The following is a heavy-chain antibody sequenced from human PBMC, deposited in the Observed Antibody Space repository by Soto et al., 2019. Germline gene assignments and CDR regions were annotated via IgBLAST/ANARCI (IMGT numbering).Heavy chain of an antibody. V-gene: IGHV1-24*01. CDR3: ATDDCSSTSCYNTFPFYC. Sequence: ASVKVSCKVSGYTLTELSMHWVRQAPGKGLEWMGGFDPEDGETIYAQKFQGRVTMTEDTSTDTAYMELSSLRSEDTAVYYCATDDCSSTSCYNTFPFYCWGKGTLVTVSS. D-gene: IGHD2-2*01. CDR1: GYTLTELS. CDR2: FDPEDGET. J-gene: IGHJ4*02.